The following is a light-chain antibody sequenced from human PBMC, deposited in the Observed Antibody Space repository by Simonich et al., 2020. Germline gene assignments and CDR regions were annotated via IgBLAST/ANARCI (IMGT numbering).Light chain of an antibody. Sequence: DIKMTQSPSTLSASVGDRVTITCRASQSIRSWLAWYQQKTGKAPKLLIYKASSLESGVPSRFSGSGSGTEFTLTISSLQPDDSATYYCQQYNSYPYTFGQGTKLEIK. CDR1: QSIRSW. CDR3: QQYNSYPYT. J-gene: IGKJ2*01. V-gene: IGKV1-5*03. CDR2: KAS.